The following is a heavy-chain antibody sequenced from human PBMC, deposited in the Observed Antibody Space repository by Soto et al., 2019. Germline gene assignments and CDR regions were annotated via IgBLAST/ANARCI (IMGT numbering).Heavy chain of an antibody. CDR3: AKDSAGGGWSTGGFDN. CDR2: IWYDGGNK. CDR1: GFPLSSYG. D-gene: IGHD2-8*02. J-gene: IGHJ4*02. V-gene: IGHV3-33*06. Sequence: QVQLVESGGGVVQPGRCLRLSCAASGFPLSSYGMHWVRQAPGKGLEWVALIWYDGGNKYYADSVKGRFTISRDNSKNTMDLQMNSLRAEDTAVSYCAKDSAGGGWSTGGFDNWGQGTLVTVSS.